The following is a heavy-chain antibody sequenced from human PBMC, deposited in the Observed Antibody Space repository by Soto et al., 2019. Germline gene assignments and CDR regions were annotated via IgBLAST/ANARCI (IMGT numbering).Heavy chain of an antibody. CDR3: ARERPDGSRLDP. J-gene: IGHJ5*02. D-gene: IGHD6-13*01. CDR1: GGSISSGDYY. CDR2: IYYSGST. V-gene: IGHV4-30-4*01. Sequence: QVQLQESGPGLVKPSQTLSLTCTVSGGSISSGDYYWSWIRQPPGKGLEWIGYIYYSGSTYYNPYLKGRVTISVDTSTNQFSLELSSVTAADTAVYYCARERPDGSRLDPWGQGTLVTVSS.